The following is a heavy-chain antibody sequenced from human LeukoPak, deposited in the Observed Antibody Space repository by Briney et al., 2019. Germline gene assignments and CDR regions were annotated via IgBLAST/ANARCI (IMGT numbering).Heavy chain of an antibody. V-gene: IGHV4-59*12. D-gene: IGHD4-17*01. CDR3: ARGLVTTGDY. J-gene: IGHJ4*02. Sequence: PSETLSLTCTVSGGSISSYYWSWIRQPPGKGLEWIGYIYYSGSTNYNPSLKSRVTISVDTSKNQFSLKLSSVTAADTAVYYCARGLVTTGDYWGQGTLVTVSS. CDR1: GGSISSYY. CDR2: IYYSGST.